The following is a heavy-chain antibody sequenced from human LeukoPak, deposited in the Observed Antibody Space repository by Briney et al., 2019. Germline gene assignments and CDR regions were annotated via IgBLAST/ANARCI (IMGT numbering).Heavy chain of an antibody. CDR2: INDNGAGT. CDR1: GFTFSSYA. D-gene: IGHD3-16*01. J-gene: IGHJ6*03. CDR3: AKGLRTGVGPYMGYHYYMNV. Sequence: GGSLRLSCAASGFTFSSYAMSWVRQAPGKGLKWVSTINDNGAGTHYADSVKGRFTISRDNSYNTVSLQMNSLRDEDTGVYFCAKGLRTGVGPYMGYHYYMNVWGKGATVTVSS. V-gene: IGHV3-23*01.